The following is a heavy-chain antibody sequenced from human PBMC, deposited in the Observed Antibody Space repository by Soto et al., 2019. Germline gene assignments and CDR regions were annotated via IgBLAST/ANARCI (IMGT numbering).Heavy chain of an antibody. D-gene: IGHD2-21*01. CDR3: ARGATAGDSAVHY. Sequence: QVQLVQSGAAVKKPGSSVKVSCKTSGGTFSTYTLSWVRQAPGQGLEWMGRIIPVLDKADYAPRFQGRLTITADRSTGTANMELSSLSSEDTAIYYCARGATAGDSAVHYWGQGTLVSVSS. CDR2: IIPVLDKA. V-gene: IGHV1-69*02. CDR1: GGTFSTYT. J-gene: IGHJ4*02.